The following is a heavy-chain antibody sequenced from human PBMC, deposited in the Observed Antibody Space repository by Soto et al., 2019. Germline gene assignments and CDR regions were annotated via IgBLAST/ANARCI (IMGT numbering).Heavy chain of an antibody. J-gene: IGHJ5*02. Sequence: VKVSCKASGNTFTNFGVTWVRQAPGQGLEWMGWISAYTDDPNYAQKFQGRVTMTIDTSTSTAYLDLRSLTSDDTAVYYCARVIPGAEAWFDPWGQGTLVTVSS. CDR1: GNTFTNFG. CDR2: ISAYTDDP. D-gene: IGHD2-2*01. V-gene: IGHV1-18*01. CDR3: ARVIPGAEAWFDP.